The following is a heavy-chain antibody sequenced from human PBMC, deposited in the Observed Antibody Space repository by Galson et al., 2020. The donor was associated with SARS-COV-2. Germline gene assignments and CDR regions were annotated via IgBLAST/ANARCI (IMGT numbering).Heavy chain of an antibody. V-gene: IGHV3-74*01. Sequence: TGGSLRLSCAASGFSFSKYWMHWVRQAPGKGLVWVSRMDGDGSSANYADSVKGRFTVSRDNAKNTLYLQMNSLRADDTAVYYCATKGEASGLSPYDYWGQGTLVTVSS. CDR2: MDGDGSSA. D-gene: IGHD6-25*01. CDR1: GFSFSKYW. J-gene: IGHJ4*02. CDR3: ATKGEASGLSPYDY.